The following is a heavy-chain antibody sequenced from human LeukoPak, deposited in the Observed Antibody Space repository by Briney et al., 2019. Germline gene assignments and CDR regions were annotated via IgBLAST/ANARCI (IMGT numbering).Heavy chain of an antibody. CDR3: ARANYYDSSGYHYYFDY. Sequence: ASVKVSCKASGYTFTSYYMHWVRQAPGQGLEWMGIINPSGGSTSYAQKFQGRVTMTRDMSTSTVYMELSSLRSEDTAVYYCARANYYDSSGYHYYFDYWGQGTLVTVSS. CDR2: INPSGGST. CDR1: GYTFTSYY. J-gene: IGHJ4*02. D-gene: IGHD3-22*01. V-gene: IGHV1-46*01.